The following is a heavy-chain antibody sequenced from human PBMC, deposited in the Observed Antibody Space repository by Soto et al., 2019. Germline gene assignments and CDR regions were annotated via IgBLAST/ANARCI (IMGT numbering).Heavy chain of an antibody. CDR3: ARYRGYYYDSSGYHDAFDI. V-gene: IGHV3-48*03. D-gene: IGHD3-22*01. Sequence: GRPKRDPRGASEFTCRSYDVNRVSQKQGKGLEWVSYISSSGSTIYYADSVKGRFTISRDNAKNSLYLQMNSLRAEDTAVYYCARYRGYYYDSSGYHDAFDIWGQGTMVTVSS. J-gene: IGHJ3*02. CDR2: ISSSGSTI. CDR1: EFTCRSYD.